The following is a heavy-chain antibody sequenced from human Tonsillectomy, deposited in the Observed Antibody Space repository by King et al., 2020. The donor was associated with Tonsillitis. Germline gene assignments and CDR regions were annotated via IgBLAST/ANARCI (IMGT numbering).Heavy chain of an antibody. CDR3: ASEANYYDSSGLDY. D-gene: IGHD3-22*01. J-gene: IGHJ4*02. V-gene: IGHV3-30*04. CDR2: ISYGGRNK. Sequence: VQLVESGGGVVQPGRSLRLSCAASGFTFSSYSIHWIRQAPGKGLEWVAVISYGGRNKYYADSVTGRFTISRDNSKNTLYLQMNSLRAEDTAVYYCASEANYYDSSGLDYWGQGTLVTVSS. CDR1: GFTFSSYS.